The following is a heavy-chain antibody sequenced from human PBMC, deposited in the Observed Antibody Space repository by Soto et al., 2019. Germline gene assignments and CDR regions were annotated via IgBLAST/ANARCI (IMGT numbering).Heavy chain of an antibody. CDR3: ARAGGTTVTGLWHFDS. J-gene: IGHJ4*02. Sequence: QVQLEESGGGVVQPGRSLRLSCEASGFTFNTYSMHWVRQPPGKGLEWLAAIWYDGTQKYYADSVKGRFIISRDNSKKTLELEMERPRGEDTAVYYCARAGGTTVTGLWHFDSWGQGTLVTVSS. D-gene: IGHD4-17*01. CDR1: GFTFNTYS. CDR2: IWYDGTQK. V-gene: IGHV3-33*01.